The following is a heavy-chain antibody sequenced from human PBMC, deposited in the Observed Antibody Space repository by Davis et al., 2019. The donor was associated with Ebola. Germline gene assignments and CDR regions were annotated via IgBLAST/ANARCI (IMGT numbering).Heavy chain of an antibody. CDR3: ARESGSYYPYYFDY. J-gene: IGHJ4*02. V-gene: IGHV1-18*04. Sequence: ASVKVSCKASGYTFTSYYMHWVRQAPGQGLEWMGWISAYNGNTNYAQKLQGRVTITADESTSTAYMELSSLRSEDTAVYYCARESGSYYPYYFDYWGQGTLVTVSS. CDR1: GYTFTSYY. D-gene: IGHD1-26*01. CDR2: ISAYNGNT.